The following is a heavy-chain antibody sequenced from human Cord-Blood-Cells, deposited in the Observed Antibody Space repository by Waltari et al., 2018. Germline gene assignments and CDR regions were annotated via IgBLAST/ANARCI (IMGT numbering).Heavy chain of an antibody. D-gene: IGHD4-17*01. CDR3: ARDSHYGDFDY. CDR1: GFTLRCSW. Sequence: EVQLVESGGGLVQPGGSLRLTVAASGFTLRCSWMDWVRQAPGKGVAWVSRIKSDGSSTSYADSVKGRFTISRDNAKNTLYLQMNSLRAEDTAVYYCARDSHYGDFDYWGQGTLVTVSS. V-gene: IGHV3-74*01. J-gene: IGHJ4*02. CDR2: IKSDGSST.